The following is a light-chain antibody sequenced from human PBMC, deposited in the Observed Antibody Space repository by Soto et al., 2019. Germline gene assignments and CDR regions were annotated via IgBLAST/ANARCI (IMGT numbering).Light chain of an antibody. V-gene: IGKV3-11*01. CDR3: QQRSNWPLT. CDR1: QSVSIY. J-gene: IGKJ4*01. CDR2: DAS. Sequence: EIVLTQSPATLSLSPGERATLSCRASQSVSIYLAWYQQKPGQAPRLLIYDASNRATGIPARFSGSGSGTDFTLTISSLEPEGFAVYYCQQRSNWPLTFGGGTKVEIK.